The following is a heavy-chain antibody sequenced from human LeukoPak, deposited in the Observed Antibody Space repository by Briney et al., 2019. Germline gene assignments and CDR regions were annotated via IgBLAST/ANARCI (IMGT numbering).Heavy chain of an antibody. V-gene: IGHV4-61*08. Sequence: SLSLTCTVSAGSAAIAGYYWTWVRHPPGKGLEWIAYVHDSGNTNYNPSLESRVTISVDTSKNQFSLKLSSVTAADTAVYYCARYGVDYVDNYSVIDVWGKGTTVTVSS. CDR3: ARYGVDYVDNYSVIDV. CDR1: AGSAAIAGYY. J-gene: IGHJ6*04. CDR2: VHDSGNT. D-gene: IGHD4-17*01.